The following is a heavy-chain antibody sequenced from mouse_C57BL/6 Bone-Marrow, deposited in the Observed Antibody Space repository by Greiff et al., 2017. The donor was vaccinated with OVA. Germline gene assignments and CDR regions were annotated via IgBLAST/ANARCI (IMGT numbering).Heavy chain of an antibody. CDR2: IYPGGGYT. CDR1: GYTFTNYW. CDR3: ARETELGRRYFDV. Sequence: VKLQESGAELVRPGTSVKMSCKASGYTFTNYWIGWAKQRPGHGLEWIGDIYPGGGYTNYNEKFKGKATLTADKSSSTAYMQFSSLTSEDSAIYYCARETELGRRYFDVWGTGTTVTVSS. D-gene: IGHD4-1*01. J-gene: IGHJ1*03. V-gene: IGHV1-63*01.